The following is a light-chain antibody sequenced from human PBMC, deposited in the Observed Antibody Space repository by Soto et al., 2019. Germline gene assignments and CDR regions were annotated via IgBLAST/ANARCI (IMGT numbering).Light chain of an antibody. CDR2: DAS. Sequence: EIVLTQSPGTLSLSPGERATLSCRASQSVTSSYLAWYQQKPGQAPRLLIYDASSRATGIPDRFSGSGSGADFTLPISRLEPEDFAVYYCQQYGSSPPNTFGQGTRLEIK. J-gene: IGKJ5*01. CDR3: QQYGSSPPNT. CDR1: QSVTSSY. V-gene: IGKV3-20*01.